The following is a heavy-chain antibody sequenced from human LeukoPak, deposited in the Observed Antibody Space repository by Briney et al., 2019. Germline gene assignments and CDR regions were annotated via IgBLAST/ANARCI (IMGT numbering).Heavy chain of an antibody. CDR3: AKEGYCSGGSCSPFDY. D-gene: IGHD2-15*01. J-gene: IGHJ4*02. V-gene: IGHV3-30*02. CDR1: GFTFSSYG. Sequence: GGSLRLSCAASGFTFSSYGMHWVRQAPGKGLEWVAFIRYDGSNKYYADPVKGRFTISRDNSKNTLYLQMNSLRAEDTAVYYCAKEGYCSGGSCSPFDYWGQGTLVTVSS. CDR2: IRYDGSNK.